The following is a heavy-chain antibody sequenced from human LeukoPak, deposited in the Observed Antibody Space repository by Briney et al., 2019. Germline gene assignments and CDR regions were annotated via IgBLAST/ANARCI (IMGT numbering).Heavy chain of an antibody. CDR1: GGSISSSSYY. Sequence: SETLSLTCTVSGGSISSSSYYWGWIRQPPGKGLEWIGSIYYSGSTYYNPSLKSRVTISVDTSKNQFSLKLSSVTAADTAVYYCARSSRKWWELPYYFDYWGQGTLVTVSS. CDR3: ARSSRKWWELPYYFDY. V-gene: IGHV4-39*01. CDR2: IYYSGST. J-gene: IGHJ4*02. D-gene: IGHD1-26*01.